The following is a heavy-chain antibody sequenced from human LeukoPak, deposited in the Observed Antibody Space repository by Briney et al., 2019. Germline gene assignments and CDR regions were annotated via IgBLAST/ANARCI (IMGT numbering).Heavy chain of an antibody. CDR2: INHSGST. CDR1: GGSFSGYY. V-gene: IGHV4-34*01. CDR3: ARGWTKEYFDY. Sequence: PSETLSLTCAVYGGSFSGYYWSWVRQPPGKGLEWIGEINHSGSTNYNPSLKSRVTISVDTSKNQFSLKLSSVTAADTAVYYCARGWTKEYFDYWGQGTLVTVSS. J-gene: IGHJ4*02. D-gene: IGHD3/OR15-3a*01.